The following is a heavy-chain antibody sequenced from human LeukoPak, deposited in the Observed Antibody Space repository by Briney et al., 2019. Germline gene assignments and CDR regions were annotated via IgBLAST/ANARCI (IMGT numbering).Heavy chain of an antibody. CDR1: GDSITSGYY. J-gene: IGHJ4*02. CDR3: ARQSIAAAVVFFDY. D-gene: IGHD6-13*01. V-gene: IGHV4-38-2*02. CDR2: IYHSGYT. Sequence: SETLSLTCTVSGDSITSGYYWGWIRQPPGKVLEWIASIYHSGYTFYCPSLKSRATISVETSKNQFSLRLRSMTAADTAVYYCARQSIAAAVVFFDYWGQGTLVTVSS.